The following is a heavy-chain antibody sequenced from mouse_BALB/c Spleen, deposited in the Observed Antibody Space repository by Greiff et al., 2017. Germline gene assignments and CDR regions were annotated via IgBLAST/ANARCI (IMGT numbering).Heavy chain of an antibody. CDR2: INPSTGYT. Sequence: QVQLKESGAELAKPGASVKMSCKASGYTFTSYWMHWVKQRPGQGLEWIGYINPSTGYTEYNQKFKDKATLTADKSSSTAYMQLSSLTSEDSAVYYCARKEGNYFDYWGQGTTLTVSS. CDR3: ARKEGNYFDY. V-gene: IGHV1-7*01. CDR1: GYTFTSYW. J-gene: IGHJ2*01.